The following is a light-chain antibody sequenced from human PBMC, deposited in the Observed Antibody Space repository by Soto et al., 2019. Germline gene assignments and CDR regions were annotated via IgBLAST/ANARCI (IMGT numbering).Light chain of an antibody. CDR3: CSYAGSSTYV. J-gene: IGLJ1*01. CDR1: SSDVGSYNL. Sequence: QSALTQPASVSGSPGQSITISCTGTSSDVGSYNLVSRYQQHPGKAPKVMIYEVSKRPSGVPNRFSGSKSGNTASLTISGLQAEDEADYYCCSYAGSSTYVFGTGTKLTVL. CDR2: EVS. V-gene: IGLV2-23*02.